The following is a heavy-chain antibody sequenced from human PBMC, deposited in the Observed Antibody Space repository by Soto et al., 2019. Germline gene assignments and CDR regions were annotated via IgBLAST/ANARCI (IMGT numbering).Heavy chain of an antibody. D-gene: IGHD6-13*01. CDR1: GFTFRSFG. CDR2: VSYDGNHK. J-gene: IGHJ6*02. V-gene: IGHV3-30*18. CDR3: AKDVGQQLVLNYGMDV. Sequence: QVQLVESGGGVIQPGTSLSLSCASSGFTFRSFGMYWVRQAPGKGLEWVAVVSYDGNHKYYADSVKGRFTVSRDNAKNXLYLQRNSLRGEDTAVYYCAKDVGQQLVLNYGMDVWGQGTTVTVSS.